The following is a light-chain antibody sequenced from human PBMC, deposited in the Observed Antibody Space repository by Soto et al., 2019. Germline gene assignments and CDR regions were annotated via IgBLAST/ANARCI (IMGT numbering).Light chain of an antibody. CDR2: LGS. V-gene: IGKV2-28*01. CDR1: QSLLNSDGNNY. Sequence: DIVMTQSPLSLPVTPGEPASISCRSSQSLLNSDGNNYLDWYLQKPGQSPQLLIHLGSNRASGVLDRFSGSGSGTDFTLKISRVEAEDVGVYYCMQALETPVAFGQGTKVDI. CDR3: MQALETPVA. J-gene: IGKJ1*01.